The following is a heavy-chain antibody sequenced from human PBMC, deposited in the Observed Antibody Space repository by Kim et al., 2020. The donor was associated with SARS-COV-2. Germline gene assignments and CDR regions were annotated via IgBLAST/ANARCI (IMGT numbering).Heavy chain of an antibody. J-gene: IGHJ2*01. CDR3: ARRAIESRWYFDL. CDR2: IYPGDSDP. Sequence: GESLKISCNCSGYSFTSYWIGWVRQMPGKGLEWMGTIYPGDSDPIYSPSLQGQVTISADKSVSTAYLPWSSLKASDTAMYYCARRAIESRWYFDLWGRGTLVTVSS. V-gene: IGHV5-51*01. CDR1: GYSFTSYW.